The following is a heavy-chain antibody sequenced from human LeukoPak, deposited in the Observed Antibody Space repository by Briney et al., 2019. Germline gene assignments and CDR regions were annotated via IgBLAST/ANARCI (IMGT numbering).Heavy chain of an antibody. V-gene: IGHV3-23*01. J-gene: IGHJ4*02. CDR1: GFTFSSYS. Sequence: PGGSLRLSCAASGFTFSSYSMSWVRQAPGKGLEWVSAISGSGGSTYYADSVKGRFTISRDNSKNTLYLQMNSLRAEDTAVYYCAKVGGRLVISSRAGFDYWGQGTLVTVSS. CDR3: AKVGGRLVISSRAGFDY. CDR2: ISGSGGST. D-gene: IGHD2/OR15-2a*01.